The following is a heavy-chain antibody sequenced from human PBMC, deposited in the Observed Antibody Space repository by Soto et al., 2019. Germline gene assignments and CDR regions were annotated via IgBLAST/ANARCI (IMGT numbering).Heavy chain of an antibody. Sequence: PSETLCLTCTVSAGFISSSSYYGGWIRHPPGKGLEWIGSIFHSESASYNSSLKSRVTISIDTSKNQFSLKLSSVTAADTAVYYCATHPRSRGGDDHDDMDVWGRGTTVT. CDR3: ATHPRSRGGDDHDDMDV. V-gene: IGHV4-39*01. CDR2: IFHSESA. D-gene: IGHD2-21*01. CDR1: AGFISSSSYY. J-gene: IGHJ6*02.